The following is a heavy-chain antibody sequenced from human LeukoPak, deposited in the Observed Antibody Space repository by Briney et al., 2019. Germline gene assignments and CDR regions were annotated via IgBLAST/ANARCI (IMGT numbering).Heavy chain of an antibody. V-gene: IGHV1-69*01. CDR1: GGTFSSYA. J-gene: IGHJ5*02. D-gene: IGHD4-17*01. CDR2: IIPIFGTA. CDR3: VRPYYGDYESWLDP. Sequence: ASVKVSCKASGGTFSSYAISWVRQAPGQGLEWMGGIIPIFGTANYAQKFQGRVTITADESTSTAYMELSSLRSEDTAVYYCVRPYYGDYESWLDPWGQGTLVTVSS.